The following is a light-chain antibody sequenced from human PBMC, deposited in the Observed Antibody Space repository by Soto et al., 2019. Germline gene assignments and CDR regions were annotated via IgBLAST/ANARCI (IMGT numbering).Light chain of an antibody. CDR1: QGVSRK. V-gene: IGKV3-15*01. Sequence: DIVMTQSPATLSVAPGERVTFSCRASQGVSRKLAWYQHKPGQAPRLLISGASTRPTGIPARFSGSGSGTEFTLTISSLQSEDCASYYCQQYHTWPITFGGGTKVEIK. J-gene: IGKJ4*01. CDR2: GAS. CDR3: QQYHTWPIT.